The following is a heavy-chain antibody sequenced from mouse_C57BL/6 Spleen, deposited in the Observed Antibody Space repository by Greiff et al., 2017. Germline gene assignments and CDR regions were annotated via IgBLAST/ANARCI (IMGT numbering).Heavy chain of an antibody. J-gene: IGHJ4*01. D-gene: IGHD1-1*01. CDR1: GYTFTSYW. CDR2: MNPSSGDT. V-gene: IGHV1-7*01. CDR3: ARYYGSSLYAMDY. Sequence: VQLQQSGAELAKPGASVKLSCKASGYTFTSYWMHWVNQRPGQGLEWIGYMNPSSGDTKYNQKFKDKATLTADTPASTAYMQLSSLTYEDSAVYYGARYYGSSLYAMDYWGQGTSATFSS.